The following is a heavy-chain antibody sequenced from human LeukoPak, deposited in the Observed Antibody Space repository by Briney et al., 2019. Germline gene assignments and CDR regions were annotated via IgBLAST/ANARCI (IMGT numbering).Heavy chain of an antibody. CDR1: AFTLSNYA. D-gene: IGHD5-18*01. V-gene: IGHV3-23*01. Sequence: GGSLRLSCAASAFTLSNYAMNWVRQAPGKGLEWVSVISGSGDGTYYADSVKGRFTISRDNSKNTLYLQMKSLRSEDTAVYYCAKAGEQQWLRMHFDNWGQGTLVTVSS. CDR3: AKAGEQQWLRMHFDN. J-gene: IGHJ4*02. CDR2: ISGSGDGT.